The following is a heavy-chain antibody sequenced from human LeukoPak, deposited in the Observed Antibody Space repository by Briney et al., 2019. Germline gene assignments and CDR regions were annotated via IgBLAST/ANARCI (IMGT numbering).Heavy chain of an antibody. J-gene: IGHJ3*02. CDR1: GGSISSGGYY. V-gene: IGHV4-31*03. D-gene: IGHD2-21*01. Sequence: PSETLSLTCTVSGGSISSGGYYWSWIRQHPGKGLEWIAYIYYTGSTCYNPSLKSRLTIPVDTSKNHFSLRLSSMTAADTAVYYCARVPSVIDAFDIWGQGTMVTVSS. CDR2: IYYTGST. CDR3: ARVPSVIDAFDI.